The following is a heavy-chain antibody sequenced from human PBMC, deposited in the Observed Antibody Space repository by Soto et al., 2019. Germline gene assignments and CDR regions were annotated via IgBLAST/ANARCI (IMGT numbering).Heavy chain of an antibody. CDR3: ARMTRWDFDY. J-gene: IGHJ4*02. CDR2: ISSTGGTV. V-gene: IGHV3-11*01. CDR1: GFTFSHYY. D-gene: IGHD1-26*01. Sequence: MQLVESGGGLVQPGGSLRLSCAASGFTFSHYYMNWIRQAPGKGLEWVSYISSTGGTVYYADSVKGRFTISRDNAKNSLYLQMNSLRAEDTAVYYCARMTRWDFDYWGQGTLVTVSS.